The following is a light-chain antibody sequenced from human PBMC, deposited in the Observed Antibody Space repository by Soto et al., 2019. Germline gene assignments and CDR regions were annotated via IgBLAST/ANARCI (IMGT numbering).Light chain of an antibody. CDR3: QSYDSSLSGSGV. V-gene: IGLV1-40*01. CDR2: ANN. CDR1: SSNIGAGYV. Sequence: QSVLTQPPSVSRAPGQRVTISCSGSSSNIGAGYVVHWYQQLPGTAPKLLISANNIRPSGVPDRFSGSKSGTSASLAITGLQAEDEADYYCQSYDSSLSGSGVFGGGTQLTVL. J-gene: IGLJ3*02.